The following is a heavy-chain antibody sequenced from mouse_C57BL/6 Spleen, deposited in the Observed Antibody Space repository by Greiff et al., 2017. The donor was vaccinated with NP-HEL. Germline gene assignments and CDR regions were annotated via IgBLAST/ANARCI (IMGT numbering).Heavy chain of an antibody. CDR1: GYAFSSSW. J-gene: IGHJ1*03. D-gene: IGHD1-1*01. CDR2: IYPGDGDT. V-gene: IGHV1-82*01. CDR3: HYYGSSYDWYFDV. Sequence: VQLQQSGPELVKPGASVKISCKASGYAFSSSWMNWVKQRPGKGLEWIGRIYPGDGDTNYNGKFKGKATLTVDTSSSTAYMQLSSLTSEDSAVYYCHYYGSSYDWYFDVWGTGTTVTVSS.